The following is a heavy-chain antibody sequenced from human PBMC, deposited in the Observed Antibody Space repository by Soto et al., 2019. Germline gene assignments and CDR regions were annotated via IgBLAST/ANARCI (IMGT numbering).Heavy chain of an antibody. CDR1: GFTFSNAW. V-gene: IGHV3-15*07. Sequence: EVQLVESGGGLVKPGGSLRLSCAASGFTFSNAWMNWVRQAPGKGLEWVGRIKSKTDGGTTDYAAPVKGRFTISRDDSKNTLYLQMNSLKTEDTAVYYCTTDLLLWFGESIGGFDYCVHGTLVTVSS. D-gene: IGHD3-10*01. CDR2: IKSKTDGGTT. J-gene: IGHJ4*01. CDR3: TTDLLLWFGESIGGFDY.